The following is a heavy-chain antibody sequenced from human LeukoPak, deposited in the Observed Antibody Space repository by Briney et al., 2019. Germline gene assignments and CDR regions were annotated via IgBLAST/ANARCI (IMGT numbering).Heavy chain of an antibody. CDR1: GDTINSGGYF. Sequence: PSQTLSLTCSVSGDTINSGGYFWTWIRQLPGKGLEWIGYIYSSGSTFYNPSLNSRVIISLDTSKNQFSLVLHSVTAADTAVYYCARAHYDSSGYFPYYFEYWGQGTLVTLSS. V-gene: IGHV4-31*03. CDR2: IYSSGST. D-gene: IGHD3-22*01. J-gene: IGHJ4*02. CDR3: ARAHYDSSGYFPYYFEY.